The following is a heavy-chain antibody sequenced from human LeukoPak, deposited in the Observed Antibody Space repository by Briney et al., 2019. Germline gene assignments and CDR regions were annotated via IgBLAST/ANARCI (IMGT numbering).Heavy chain of an antibody. V-gene: IGHV4-34*01. CDR2: INHSGST. CDR3: ARDATHFDY. Sequence: YXGSFSGYYWSWIRQPPGKGLEWIGEINHSGSTNYNPSLKSRVTISVDTSKNQFSLKLSSVTAADTAVYYCARDATHFDYWGQGTLVTVSS. CDR1: XGSFSGYY. J-gene: IGHJ4*02.